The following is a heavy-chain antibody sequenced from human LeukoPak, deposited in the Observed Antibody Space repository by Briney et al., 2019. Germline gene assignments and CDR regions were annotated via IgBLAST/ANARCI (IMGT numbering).Heavy chain of an antibody. CDR2: INHSGST. V-gene: IGHV4-39*07. CDR3: ARGRGYYYDSSGIDY. CDR1: GGSISSSSYY. D-gene: IGHD3-22*01. Sequence: SETLSLTCTVSGGSISSSSYYWSWIRQPPGKGLEWIGEINHSGSTNYNPSLKSRVTISVDTSKNQFSLKLSSVTAADTAVYYCARGRGYYYDSSGIDYWGQGTLVTASS. J-gene: IGHJ4*02.